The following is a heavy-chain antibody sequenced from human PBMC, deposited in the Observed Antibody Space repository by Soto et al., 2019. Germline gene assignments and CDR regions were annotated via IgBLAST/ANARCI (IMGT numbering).Heavy chain of an antibody. V-gene: IGHV3-30*18. Sequence: QVQLVESGGGVVQPGRSLRLSCVASGFTFSTHGIHWVRQVPGKGLEWVAVISYDGSNKYYADSVKGRFTISRDNSKNTLYLQMNSLTTADTAVYFCAKGHDLARDQYYYGLDVWGQGTTVTVSS. CDR3: AKGHDLARDQYYYGLDV. D-gene: IGHD3-16*01. CDR1: GFTFSTHG. J-gene: IGHJ6*02. CDR2: ISYDGSNK.